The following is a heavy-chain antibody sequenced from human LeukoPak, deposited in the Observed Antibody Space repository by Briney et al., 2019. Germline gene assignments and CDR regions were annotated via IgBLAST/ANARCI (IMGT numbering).Heavy chain of an antibody. CDR1: GGSISSSSDY. D-gene: IGHD6-13*01. Sequence: SETLSLTCIVSGGSISSSSDYWAWIRQPPGKGLEWIGSMYSSGSTYYNPSLKSRVAISVDTSKNQFSLKLTSVTAADTAVYYCARHSSQQLVDYWGQGTLVTVSS. CDR3: ARHSSQQLVDY. J-gene: IGHJ4*02. CDR2: MYSSGST. V-gene: IGHV4-39*01.